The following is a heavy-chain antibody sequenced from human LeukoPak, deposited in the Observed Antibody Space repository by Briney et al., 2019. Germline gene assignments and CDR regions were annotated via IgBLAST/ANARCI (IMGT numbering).Heavy chain of an antibody. Sequence: ASVKVSCKASGYTFTSYDINWVRQATGQGLEWMGWMNPNSGNTGYVEKFQGRITMTRNTSITTAYMELSSLKSEDTAVYYCARGPPKEYVSGNWWFDPWGQGTQVTVSS. D-gene: IGHD3-10*01. CDR1: GYTFTSYD. CDR2: MNPNSGNT. CDR3: ARGPPKEYVSGNWWFDP. V-gene: IGHV1-8*02. J-gene: IGHJ5*02.